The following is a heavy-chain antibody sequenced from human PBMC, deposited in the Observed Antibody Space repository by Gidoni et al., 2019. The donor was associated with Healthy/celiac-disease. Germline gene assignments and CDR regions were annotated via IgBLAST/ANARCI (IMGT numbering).Heavy chain of an antibody. CDR2: ISSSSSTI. V-gene: IGHV3-48*01. CDR3: ARKLVLGCGYYYYGMDV. Sequence: LRLSCAASGFTFSSYSMNWVRQAPGKGLEWVSYISSSSSTIYYADSVKGRFTISRDNAKNSLYLQMNSLRAEDTAVYYCARKLVLGCGYYYYGMDVWGQGTTVTVSS. CDR1: GFTFSSYS. D-gene: IGHD6-13*01. J-gene: IGHJ6*02.